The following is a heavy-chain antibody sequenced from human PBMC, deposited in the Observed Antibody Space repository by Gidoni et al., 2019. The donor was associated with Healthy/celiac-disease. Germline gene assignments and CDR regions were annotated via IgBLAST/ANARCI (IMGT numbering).Heavy chain of an antibody. CDR3: AKDRRWLQPEFDD. J-gene: IGHJ4*02. Sequence: EVQLLESGGGLVQPGGSLRQTRAASGIHFSSYAMSWVRQAPGKGLEWVPAISGSGGSTYYADSVKGRFTISRDNSKNTLYLQMNSLRAEDTAVYYCAKDRRWLQPEFDDWGQGTLVTVSS. CDR1: GIHFSSYA. CDR2: ISGSGGST. V-gene: IGHV3-23*01. D-gene: IGHD5-12*01.